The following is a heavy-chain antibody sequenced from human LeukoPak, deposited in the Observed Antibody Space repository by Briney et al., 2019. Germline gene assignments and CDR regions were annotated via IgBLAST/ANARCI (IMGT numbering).Heavy chain of an antibody. CDR1: GYTFTSYY. J-gene: IGHJ3*02. Sequence: ASVKVSCTASGYTFTSYYMHWVRQAPGQGLEWMGIINPSGGSTSYAQKFQGRVTMTRDTSTSTVYMELSSLRSEDTAVYYCAREGYSSGWYLDAFDIWGQGTMVTVSS. CDR3: AREGYSSGWYLDAFDI. V-gene: IGHV1-46*01. CDR2: INPSGGST. D-gene: IGHD6-19*01.